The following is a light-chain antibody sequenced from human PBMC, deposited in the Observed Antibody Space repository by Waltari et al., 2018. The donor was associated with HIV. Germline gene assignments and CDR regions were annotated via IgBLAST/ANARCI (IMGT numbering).Light chain of an antibody. J-gene: IGKJ1*01. V-gene: IGKV3-11*01. CDR3: QQRSNWAWT. CDR1: QSVSSY. CDR2: DAS. Sequence: EIVLTQSPATLSLSPGERATLSCRASQSVSSYLAWYQQKPGQAPRRLIYDASNRATGMPARFSGSGSGTDCTLTISSLEPEDFAVYYSQQRSNWAWTFGQGTKVEIK.